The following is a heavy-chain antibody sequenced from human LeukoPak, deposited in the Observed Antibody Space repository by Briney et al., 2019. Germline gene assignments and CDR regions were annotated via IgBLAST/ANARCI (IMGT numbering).Heavy chain of an antibody. J-gene: IGHJ4*02. Sequence: SETLSLTCTVSGGSISSYYWSWIRQPPGKGLEWIGYVYYSGSTNYNPSLKSRVTISVDTSKNHFSLKLSSVTAADTAVYSCARSIIGTRSKFDYWGQGTLVPVSS. CDR3: ARSIIGTRSKFDY. CDR2: VYYSGST. V-gene: IGHV4-59*08. D-gene: IGHD1/OR15-1a*01. CDR1: GGSISSYY.